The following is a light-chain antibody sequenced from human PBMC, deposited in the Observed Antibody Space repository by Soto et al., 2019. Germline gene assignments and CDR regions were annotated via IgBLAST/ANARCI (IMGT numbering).Light chain of an antibody. V-gene: IGKV4-1*01. CDR3: QQSYSTPVT. CDR2: WAS. J-gene: IGKJ4*01. CDR1: QSVLYSSNNKNY. Sequence: DIVMTQSPDSLAVSLGERATINCKSSQSVLYSSNNKNYLTWYQQKPGQPPKLLIYWASTRESGVPDRFSGSGSGTDFTLTISSLQAEDVAVYYCQQSYSTPVTFGGGTKVDIK.